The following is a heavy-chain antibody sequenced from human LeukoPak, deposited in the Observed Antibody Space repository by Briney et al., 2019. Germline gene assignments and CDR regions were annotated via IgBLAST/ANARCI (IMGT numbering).Heavy chain of an antibody. J-gene: IGHJ4*02. CDR3: AREGYSLNSYFDY. CDR2: IKQDGSEK. V-gene: IGHV3-7*01. D-gene: IGHD5-18*01. CDR1: GFTFSSYW. Sequence: GGSLRLSCAASGFTFSSYWMSWVRQAPGKGLEWVANIKQDGSEKYYVDSVKGRFTVSRDNAKNSLYLQMTSLRAEDTAVYYCAREGYSLNSYFDYWGQGTLVTVSS.